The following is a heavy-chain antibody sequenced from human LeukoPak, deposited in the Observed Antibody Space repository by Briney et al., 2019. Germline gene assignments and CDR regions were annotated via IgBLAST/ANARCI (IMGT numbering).Heavy chain of an antibody. CDR3: AKEMGITMVRGVSNWFDP. Sequence: GGSLRLSCAASGFTFSSYGMHWVRQAPGKGLEWVAVIWYDGSNKYYADSVKGRFTISRDNSKNTLYLQMNSLRAEDTAVYYCAKEMGITMVRGVSNWFDPWGQGTLVTVSS. CDR2: IWYDGSNK. CDR1: GFTFSSYG. V-gene: IGHV3-33*06. D-gene: IGHD3-10*01. J-gene: IGHJ5*02.